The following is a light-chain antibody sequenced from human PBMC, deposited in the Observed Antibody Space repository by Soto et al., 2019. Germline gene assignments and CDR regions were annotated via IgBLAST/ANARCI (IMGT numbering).Light chain of an antibody. Sequence: DIQMTQSPSSLSASVGDRVTITCQASQDISTYLNWYQQKPGKALKVLIYDASNLETGVPSRFSGSGSGTDFTFTISSLQPEDSAIYYCQQYDHRPITFGPGTKVEIK. J-gene: IGKJ3*01. CDR3: QQYDHRPIT. CDR1: QDISTY. CDR2: DAS. V-gene: IGKV1-33*01.